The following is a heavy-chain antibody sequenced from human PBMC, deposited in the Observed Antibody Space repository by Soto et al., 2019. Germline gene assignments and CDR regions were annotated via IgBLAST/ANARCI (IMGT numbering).Heavy chain of an antibody. J-gene: IGHJ4*02. Sequence: SVKVSCKASGGTFSSFPISWVRQAPGQGLEWMGGIIPIFGTTNYAQKFQARVAITADESTSTVYMELSSLRSDDTAVYYRGRDYVWGSHRYTGLNYWGQGTLVTVSS. D-gene: IGHD3-16*02. CDR1: GGTFSSFP. CDR3: GRDYVWGSHRYTGLNY. CDR2: IIPIFGTT. V-gene: IGHV1-69*13.